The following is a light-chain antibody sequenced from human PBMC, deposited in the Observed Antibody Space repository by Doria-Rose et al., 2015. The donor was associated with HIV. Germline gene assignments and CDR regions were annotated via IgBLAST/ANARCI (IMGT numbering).Light chain of an antibody. V-gene: IGKV3-20*01. Sequence: TQSPGTLSLSPGESATLSCRASQSFSSTYLAWYQQKPGQAPSLLIYDGSTRATGIPDWFSASGSGTDFTLTINRLEPEDFALYYCHQYGTSWTFGQGTKVEI. CDR3: HQYGTSWT. J-gene: IGKJ1*01. CDR2: DGS. CDR1: QSFSSTY.